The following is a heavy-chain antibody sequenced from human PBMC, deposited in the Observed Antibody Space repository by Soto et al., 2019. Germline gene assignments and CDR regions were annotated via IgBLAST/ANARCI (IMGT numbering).Heavy chain of an antibody. CDR1: GFTFSSYG. V-gene: IGHV3-30*18. CDR3: AKGTGYCSSTSCSPYYYGMDV. Sequence: GGSLRLSCAASGFTFSSYGMHWVRQAPGKGLEWVAVISYDGSNKYYADSVKGRFTISRDNSKNTLYLQMNSLRAEDTAVYYCAKGTGYCSSTSCSPYYYGMDVWGQGTTVTVSS. D-gene: IGHD2-2*01. CDR2: ISYDGSNK. J-gene: IGHJ6*02.